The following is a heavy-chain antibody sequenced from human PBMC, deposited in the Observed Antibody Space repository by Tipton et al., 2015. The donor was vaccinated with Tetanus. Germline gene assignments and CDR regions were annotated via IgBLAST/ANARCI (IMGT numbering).Heavy chain of an antibody. CDR1: GYSFTSKW. Sequence: QSGAEVKKSGESLKISCKGSGYSFTSKWIGWVRQMPGKGLEWMEIVYPGDSDPRYSPSSQGQVTISADKSISAAYLQWSSLKASDTGIYYCARQDCSGGSCSLDVWGQGTTVTVSS. V-gene: IGHV5-51*01. J-gene: IGHJ6*02. CDR3: ARQDCSGGSCSLDV. D-gene: IGHD2-15*01. CDR2: VYPGDSDP.